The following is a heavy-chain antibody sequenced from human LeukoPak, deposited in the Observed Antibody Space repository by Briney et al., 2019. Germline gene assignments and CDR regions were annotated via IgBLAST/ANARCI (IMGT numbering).Heavy chain of an antibody. J-gene: IGHJ4*02. D-gene: IGHD1-26*01. V-gene: IGHV3-NL1*01. CDR2: IYTGGST. CDR1: GFTFRSYG. Sequence: PGRSLRLSCAAPGFTFRSYGMHWVRQAPGKGLEWVAVIYTGGSTYFTDSVNGRFTISRDYSKNTLYLEMNSLRVEDTAVYYCARVSRMLGTSTLDNWGQGTLVTVSS. CDR3: ARVSRMLGTSTLDN.